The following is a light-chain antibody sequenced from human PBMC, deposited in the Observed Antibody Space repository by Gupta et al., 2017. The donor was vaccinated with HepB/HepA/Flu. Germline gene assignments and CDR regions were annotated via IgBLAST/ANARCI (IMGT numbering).Light chain of an antibody. Sequence: SSALPQDPAVPVALGQTVRITCQGDSLRSYYASWYQQKPGQAPVLVIYGKNNRPSGIPDRFSGSSSGNTASLTITGAQAEDEADYYCNSRDSSGNHLVFGGGTKLTVL. J-gene: IGLJ2*01. CDR3: NSRDSSGNHLV. V-gene: IGLV3-19*01. CDR1: SLRSYY. CDR2: GKN.